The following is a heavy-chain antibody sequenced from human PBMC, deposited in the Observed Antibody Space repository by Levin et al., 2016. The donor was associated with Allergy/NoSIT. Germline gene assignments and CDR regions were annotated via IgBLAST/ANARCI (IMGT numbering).Heavy chain of an antibody. J-gene: IGHJ4*02. CDR3: ARDEAPAYCGGDCYSYFDY. Sequence: GESLKISCKGSGYSFTTYWIGWVRQVPGKGLEWMGIIYPGDSDTTYSPSFQGQVTISRDNSKNTLYLQMNSLRAEDTAVYYCARDEAPAYCGGDCYSYFDYWGQGTLVTVSS. CDR2: IYPGDSDT. CDR1: GYSFTTYW. D-gene: IGHD2-21*02. V-gene: IGHV5-51*01.